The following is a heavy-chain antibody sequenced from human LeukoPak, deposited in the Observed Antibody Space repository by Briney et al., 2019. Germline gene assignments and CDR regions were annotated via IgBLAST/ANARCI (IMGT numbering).Heavy chain of an antibody. V-gene: IGHV3-74*01. CDR1: GSTFNRYW. CDR3: ACQTTHEYYFMDV. Sequence: PGGSLRLSCAASGSTFNRYWMHWVRQAPGKGLVWVAHINGDGSSASYADSVRGRFTLSRDNAKNTLYLQMNSLRAEDTAVYFCACQTTHEYYFMDVWGKGTTVTVSS. J-gene: IGHJ6*03. CDR2: INGDGSSA. D-gene: IGHD1/OR15-1a*01.